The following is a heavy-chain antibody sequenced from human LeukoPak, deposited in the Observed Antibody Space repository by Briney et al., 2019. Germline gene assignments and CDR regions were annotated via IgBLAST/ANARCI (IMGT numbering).Heavy chain of an antibody. CDR1: GYTFTIYY. D-gene: IGHD2-2*01. V-gene: IGHV1-18*04. Sequence: ASVKVSCKASGYTFTIYYMHWVRQAPGQGLEWMGWISAYNGNTNYAQKLQGRVTMTTDTSTSTAYMELRSLRSDDTAVYYCARDRVCSSTSCYYYYYYYGMDVWGQGTTVTVSS. J-gene: IGHJ6*02. CDR2: ISAYNGNT. CDR3: ARDRVCSSTSCYYYYYYYGMDV.